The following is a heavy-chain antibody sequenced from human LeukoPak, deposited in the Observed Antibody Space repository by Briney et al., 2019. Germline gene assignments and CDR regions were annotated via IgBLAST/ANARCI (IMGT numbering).Heavy chain of an antibody. Sequence: SETLSLTCTVSGGSISSYYWSWIRQPPGKGLEWIGYIYTSGSTNYNPSLKSRVTISVDTSKNQFSLKLSSVTAADTAVYYCARSLGAGYYYYYMDVGGKGTTVTVSS. J-gene: IGHJ6*03. CDR2: IYTSGST. V-gene: IGHV4-4*09. CDR3: ARSLGAGYYYYYMDV. CDR1: GGSISSYY. D-gene: IGHD1-26*01.